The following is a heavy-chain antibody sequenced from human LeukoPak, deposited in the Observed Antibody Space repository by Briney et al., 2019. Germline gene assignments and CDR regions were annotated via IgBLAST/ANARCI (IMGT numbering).Heavy chain of an antibody. CDR1: GGSISSYY. V-gene: IGHV4-4*09. CDR2: IYTSGST. CDR3: ARVYAMSGYDCNYYYGMDV. Sequence: SETLSLICTVSGGSISSYYWSWIRQPPGKGLAWIGYIYTSGSTNYNPSLKSRVTMSVDTSKNQFSLKLSSVTAADTAVYYSARVYAMSGYDCNYYYGMDVWGQGTTVTVSS. D-gene: IGHD5-12*01. J-gene: IGHJ6*02.